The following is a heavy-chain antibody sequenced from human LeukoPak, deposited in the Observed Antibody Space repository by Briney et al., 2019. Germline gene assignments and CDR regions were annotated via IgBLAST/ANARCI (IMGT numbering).Heavy chain of an antibody. Sequence: SETLSLTCTVSGGSISSGGYYWSWIRQYPGKGLEWIGYIYNSGSTDYNPSLKSRVTMSGDTSKNQFSVKLSSVTAADTAVYYCARSSAGYYSAYFFDYWGQGTLVTVSS. CDR1: GGSISSGGYY. V-gene: IGHV4-31*03. D-gene: IGHD3-22*01. J-gene: IGHJ4*02. CDR3: ARSSAGYYSAYFFDY. CDR2: IYNSGST.